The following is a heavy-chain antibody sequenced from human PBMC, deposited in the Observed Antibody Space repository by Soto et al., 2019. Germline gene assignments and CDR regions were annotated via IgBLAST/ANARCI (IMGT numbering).Heavy chain of an antibody. D-gene: IGHD4-17*01. CDR2: INSNYNT. CDR1: GFIVSARY. Sequence: VGSLRLSCAASGFIVSARYMSWVRQAPGKGLEWVSVINSNYNTYYADSVKGRFTISRDNSKNTVYLQMDSLRAEDTAVYYCATYYGEPWVEYFHHWGQGTLVTVSS. J-gene: IGHJ1*01. V-gene: IGHV3-53*01. CDR3: ATYYGEPWVEYFHH.